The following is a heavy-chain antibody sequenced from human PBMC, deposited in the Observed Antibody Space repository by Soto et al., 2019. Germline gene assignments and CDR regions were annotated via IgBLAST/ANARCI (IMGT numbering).Heavy chain of an antibody. CDR2: NSAYNGNT. Sequence: QVQLVQSGAEVKKPGASVNVSCKASGYTFTSYGISWVRQAPGQGLEWMGWNSAYNGNTNYAQKLQGRVTMTTATSTSTAYLGLMSVRDAAMDVYDCARVVVPAVYYYYYGMDVWGQGTTVTVSS. J-gene: IGHJ6*02. V-gene: IGHV1-18*03. D-gene: IGHD2-2*01. CDR3: ARVVVPAVYYYYYGMDV. CDR1: GYTFTSYG.